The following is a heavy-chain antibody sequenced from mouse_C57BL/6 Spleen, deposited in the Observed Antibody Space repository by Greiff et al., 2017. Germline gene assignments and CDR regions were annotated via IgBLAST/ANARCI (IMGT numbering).Heavy chain of an antibody. CDR3: ARRNYSYFDY. CDR2: ISSGSSTI. V-gene: IGHV5-17*01. CDR1: GFTFSDYG. D-gene: IGHD1-1*01. J-gene: IGHJ2*01. Sequence: EVQLVESGGGLVKPGGSMKLSCAASGFTFSDYGMHWVRQAPEKGLEWVAYISSGSSTIYYADTVKGRFTISRDNAKNTLFLQMTSLRSEDTAMYYCARRNYSYFDYWRQGTTLTVSS.